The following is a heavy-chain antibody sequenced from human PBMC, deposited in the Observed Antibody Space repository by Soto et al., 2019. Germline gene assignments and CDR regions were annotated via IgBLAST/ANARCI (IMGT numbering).Heavy chain of an antibody. Sequence: GGSLRLSCAASGFTFTRYSMNWVRQAPGKGLEWVSSISNTTTYIYYGDSMKGRFTISRDNAKNSLYLEMNSLRAEDTAVYYCARESEDLTSNFDYWGQGTLVTVSS. CDR1: GFTFTRYS. CDR2: ISNTTTYI. CDR3: ARESEDLTSNFDY. V-gene: IGHV3-21*06. J-gene: IGHJ4*02.